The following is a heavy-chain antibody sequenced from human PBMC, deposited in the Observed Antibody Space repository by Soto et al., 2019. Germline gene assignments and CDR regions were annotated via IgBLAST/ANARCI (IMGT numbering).Heavy chain of an antibody. J-gene: IGHJ4*02. V-gene: IGHV3-21*01. CDR1: GFTFSSYS. CDR2: ISSSSSYI. Sequence: EVQLVESGGGLVKPGGSLRLSCAASGFTFSSYSMNWVRQAPGKGLEWVSSISSSSSYIYYADSVKGRFTISRDNAKNSLYLQMNSLRAEDTAVYYCARYWYYDFWSGTDFDYWGQGTLVTVSS. D-gene: IGHD3-3*01. CDR3: ARYWYYDFWSGTDFDY.